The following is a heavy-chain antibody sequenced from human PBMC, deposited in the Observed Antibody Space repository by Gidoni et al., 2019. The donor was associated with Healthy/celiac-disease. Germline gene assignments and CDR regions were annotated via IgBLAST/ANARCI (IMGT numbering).Heavy chain of an antibody. CDR3: ARLYYDFWSGYYTGADYYYYYGMDV. D-gene: IGHD3-3*01. V-gene: IGHV2-26*01. CDR2: IFSNDEK. Sequence: QVTLKESGPVLVKPTATLTLTCTVSGFSLSNARMGVSWIRQPPGKALEWLAHIFSNDEKSYSTSLKSRLTISKDTSKSQVVLTMTNMDPVDTATYYCARLYYDFWSGYYTGADYYYYYGMDVWGQGTTVTVSS. CDR1: GFSLSNARMG. J-gene: IGHJ6*02.